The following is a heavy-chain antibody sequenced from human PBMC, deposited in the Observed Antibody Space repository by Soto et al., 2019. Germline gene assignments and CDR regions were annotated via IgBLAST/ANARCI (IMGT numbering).Heavy chain of an antibody. CDR3: ARDLRLDY. V-gene: IGHV4-31*03. CDR2: IYNSGST. CDR1: GGSISSDGYY. Sequence: QVQLQESGPGLVKPSQTVSLTCTVSGGSISSDGYYWSWIRQHPGKGLEWIGYIYNSGSTYYNSSLKSRVTISVDTSKNQFSLEVTSVTAADTAVYYCARDLRLDYWGQGTLLTVSS. J-gene: IGHJ4*02.